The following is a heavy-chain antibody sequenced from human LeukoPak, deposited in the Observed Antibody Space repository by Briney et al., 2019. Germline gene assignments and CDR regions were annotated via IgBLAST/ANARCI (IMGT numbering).Heavy chain of an antibody. Sequence: GASVKVPCKVSGYTLTELSMHWVRQAPGKGLEWMGGFDPEDGETIYAQKFQGRVTMTEHTSTDTAYMELSSLRSEDTAVYHCATNTPTQRLDAFDIWGQGTMVTVSS. CDR3: ATNTPTQRLDAFDI. J-gene: IGHJ3*02. CDR1: GYTLTELS. V-gene: IGHV1-24*01. CDR2: FDPEDGET. D-gene: IGHD6-25*01.